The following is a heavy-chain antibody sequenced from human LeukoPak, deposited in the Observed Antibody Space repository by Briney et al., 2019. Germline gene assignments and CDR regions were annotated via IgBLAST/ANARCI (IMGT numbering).Heavy chain of an antibody. D-gene: IGHD2-15*01. CDR2: ISSTVGTA. CDR1: GFTFSSFV. Sequence: PGGSLRLSCAASGFTFSSFVMSWVRQAPGNGLKWVSAISSTVGTAYYADSLKCRFTISRDNSKNTLYLQMNSLRAEDTAIYYCAKNGDRGAYCSGGSCYPYYYYNMDVWGKGTTVTISS. CDR3: AKNGDRGAYCSGGSCYPYYYYNMDV. J-gene: IGHJ6*03. V-gene: IGHV3-23*01.